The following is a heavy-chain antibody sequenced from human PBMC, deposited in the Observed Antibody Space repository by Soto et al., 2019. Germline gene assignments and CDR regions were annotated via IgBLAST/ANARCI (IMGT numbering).Heavy chain of an antibody. CDR1: GFTFSNYA. D-gene: IGHD2-2*01. J-gene: IGHJ4*02. V-gene: IGHV3-23*01. CDR2: ISDSGVST. CDR3: AKGTSCGY. Sequence: EVQLLESGGGLVQPGGSLRLSCAASGFTFSNYAMSWVRQAPGKGLEWVSSISDSGVSTYYADSVKGRFTISRDNSQNTLFLQMNSLRAEDTAVYYCAKGTSCGYWGQGTLVTVSS.